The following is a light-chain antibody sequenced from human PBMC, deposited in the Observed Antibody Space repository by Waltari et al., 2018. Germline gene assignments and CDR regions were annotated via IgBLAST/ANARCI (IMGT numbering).Light chain of an antibody. V-gene: IGKV1-5*03. CDR1: QSIGTW. CDR2: KAS. Sequence: DIQMTQSPSTLSASVGDRVTITCRASQSIGTWLAWYQQTPGKAPKLLIYKASILESGVPSRFSGSGSGTEFTLTISSLQPDDFATYNCQQYKSYWTFGPGTKLEIK. J-gene: IGKJ2*01. CDR3: QQYKSYWT.